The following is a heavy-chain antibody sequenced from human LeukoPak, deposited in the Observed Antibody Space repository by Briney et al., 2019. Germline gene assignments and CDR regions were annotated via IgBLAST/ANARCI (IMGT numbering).Heavy chain of an antibody. Sequence: GGSLRLSCAASGFTFSSYWMSWVRQAPGQGLEWVANIKQDGSEKYYVDSVKGRFTISRDNAKNSLYLQMNSLRAEDTAVYYCARDRCSSTSCYTPDAFDIWGQGTMVTVSS. V-gene: IGHV3-7*01. CDR1: GFTFSSYW. D-gene: IGHD2-2*02. CDR2: IKQDGSEK. J-gene: IGHJ3*02. CDR3: ARDRCSSTSCYTPDAFDI.